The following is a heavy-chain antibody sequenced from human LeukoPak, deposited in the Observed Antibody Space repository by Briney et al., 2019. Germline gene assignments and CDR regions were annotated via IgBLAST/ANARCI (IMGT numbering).Heavy chain of an antibody. V-gene: IGHV4-59*08. Sequence: PSETLSLTCTVSGGSISSYYWSWIRQPPGKGLEWIGYIYYSGSTNYNPSLKSRVTISVDTSKNQFSLKLSSVTAADTAVYYCARAYGDRPYYYGMDVWGQGTTVTVSS. CDR2: IYYSGST. CDR1: GGSISSYY. D-gene: IGHD4-17*01. J-gene: IGHJ6*02. CDR3: ARAYGDRPYYYGMDV.